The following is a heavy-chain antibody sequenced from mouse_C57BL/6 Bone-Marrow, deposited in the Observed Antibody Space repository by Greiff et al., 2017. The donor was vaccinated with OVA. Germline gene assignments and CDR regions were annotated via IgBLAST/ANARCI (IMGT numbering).Heavy chain of an antibody. D-gene: IGHD1-1*01. CDR1: GFSLTSYG. V-gene: IGHV2-2*01. CDR3: ARDPIYYYGSRKVY. Sequence: VQRVESGPGLVQPSQSLSITCTVSGFSLTSYGVHWVRQSPGKGLEWLGVIWSGGSTDYNAAFISRLSISKDNSKSQVFFKMNSLQADDTAIYYCARDPIYYYGSRKVYWGQGTLVTVSA. CDR2: IWSGGST. J-gene: IGHJ3*01.